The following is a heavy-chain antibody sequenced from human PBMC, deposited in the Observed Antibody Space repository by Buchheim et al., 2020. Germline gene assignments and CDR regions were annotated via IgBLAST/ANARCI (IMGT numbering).Heavy chain of an antibody. Sequence: EVQLVESGGGLVQPGGSLRLSCAASGFTFSSYSMNWVRQAPGKGLEWVSYISSSSTIYYADPVKGRFTISRDNAKNSLYLQMNSLRAEDTAVYYCARGEGITYYYDSSGLDYWGQGTL. CDR3: ARGEGITYYYDSSGLDY. D-gene: IGHD3-22*01. V-gene: IGHV3-48*04. J-gene: IGHJ4*02. CDR2: ISSSSTI. CDR1: GFTFSSYS.